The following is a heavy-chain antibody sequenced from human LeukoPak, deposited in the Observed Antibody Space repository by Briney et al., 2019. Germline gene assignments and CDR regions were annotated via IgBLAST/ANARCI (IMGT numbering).Heavy chain of an antibody. V-gene: IGHV4-59*01. CDR1: GCSISSYY. J-gene: IGHJ4*02. CDR2: IYYSGST. CDR3: ARVHYDSSGYRKFDY. D-gene: IGHD3-22*01. Sequence: SETLSLTCTVSGCSISSYYWSWIRQPPGKGLEWIGYIYYSGSTNYNPSLKSRVTISVDTSKNQFSLKLNSVTAADTAVYYCARVHYDSSGYRKFDYWGQGTLVTVSS.